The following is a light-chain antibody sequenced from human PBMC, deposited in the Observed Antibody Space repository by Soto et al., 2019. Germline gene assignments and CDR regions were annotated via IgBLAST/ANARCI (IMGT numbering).Light chain of an antibody. V-gene: IGLV2-14*01. CDR1: SSEVGGYNY. J-gene: IGLJ2*01. CDR3: SSYTSSSTVV. CDR2: DVS. Sequence: QSALTQPASVSGSPGQSITISCTGTSSEVGGYNYVSWYQQHPGKAPKLMIYDVSNRPSGVSNRFSGSKSGNTASLTISGLQAEDEADYYCSSYTSSSTVVFGGGTKDRP.